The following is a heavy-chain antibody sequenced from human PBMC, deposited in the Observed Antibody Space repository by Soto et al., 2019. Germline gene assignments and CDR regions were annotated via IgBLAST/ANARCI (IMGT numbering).Heavy chain of an antibody. CDR2: ISAYNGNT. Sequence: GASVKVSCKASGYTFTSYGISWVRQAPGQGLEWMGWISAYNGNTNYAQKLQGRVTMTTDTSTSTAYMELRSLRSDDTAVYYCARHANFVLMVNNWFCPWGQGTLVTVSS. J-gene: IGHJ5*02. D-gene: IGHD2-8*01. V-gene: IGHV1-18*01. CDR3: ARHANFVLMVNNWFCP. CDR1: GYTFTSYG.